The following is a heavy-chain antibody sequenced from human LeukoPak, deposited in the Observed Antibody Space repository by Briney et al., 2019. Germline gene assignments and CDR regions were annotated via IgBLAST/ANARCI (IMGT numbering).Heavy chain of an antibody. CDR3: ARKVGSGSYYRRVYYYYYMDV. J-gene: IGHJ6*03. Sequence: PSETLSLTCTVSGGSISSYYWSWIRQPPGKGLEWIGYIYYSGSTNYNPSLKSRVTISVDTSKNQFSLKLSSVTAADTAVYYRARKVGSGSYYRRVYYYYYMDVWGKGTTVTISS. D-gene: IGHD3-10*01. V-gene: IGHV4-59*12. CDR2: IYYSGST. CDR1: GGSISSYY.